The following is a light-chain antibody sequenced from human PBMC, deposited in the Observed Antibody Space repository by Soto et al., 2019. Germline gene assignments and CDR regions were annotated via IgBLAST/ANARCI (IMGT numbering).Light chain of an antibody. J-gene: IGLJ1*01. CDR2: EVT. CDR1: SSDVGGYNF. V-gene: IGLV2-14*01. Sequence: QSALTQPASVSGSPGQSITISCTGTSSDVGGYNFVSWYQHHPGKAPKLMIYEVTNRPSGVSIRFSASKSGNTASLTIPGLQAEDEADYYCSSYTSSSTLYVFGTGTKVTVL. CDR3: SSYTSSSTLYV.